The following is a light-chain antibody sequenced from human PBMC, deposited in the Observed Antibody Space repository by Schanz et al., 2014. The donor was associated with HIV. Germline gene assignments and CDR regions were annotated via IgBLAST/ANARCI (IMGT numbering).Light chain of an antibody. V-gene: IGLV2-8*01. CDR1: SSDVGGYNY. J-gene: IGLJ1*01. Sequence: QSALTQPPSASGSPGQSVTISCTGTSSDVGGYNYVSWYQQHPGKAPKFMIYEVSKRPSGVPDRFSGSKSGTSASLAISGLQSEDEADYYCAAWDGSLNGYVFGTGTKLTVL. CDR2: EVS. CDR3: AAWDGSLNGYV.